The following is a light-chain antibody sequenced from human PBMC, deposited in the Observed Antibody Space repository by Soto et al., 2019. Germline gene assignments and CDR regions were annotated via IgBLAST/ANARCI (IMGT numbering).Light chain of an antibody. CDR3: QHSSSTLRDT. CDR2: AAA. Sequence: DIQRTQSPSSLSASVGDRVTITCRASQSISSYLNLYQQKPGKAPKLLIYAAASLQSGVPSRFSGSGSGTAFTLTISSLQPEDFATYYCQHSSSTLRDTFGQGTKLEI. V-gene: IGKV1-39*01. J-gene: IGKJ2*01. CDR1: QSISSY.